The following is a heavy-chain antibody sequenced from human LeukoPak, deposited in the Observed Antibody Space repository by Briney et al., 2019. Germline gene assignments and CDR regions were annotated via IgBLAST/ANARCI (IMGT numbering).Heavy chain of an antibody. D-gene: IGHD3-22*01. CDR2: INHSGST. V-gene: IGHV4-34*01. J-gene: IGHJ1*01. CDR1: GGSFSGYY. Sequence: SETLSLTCAVYGGSFSGYYWSWIRQPPGKGLEWIGEINHSGSTNYNPSLKNRVTISVDTSKNQFSLKLSSVTAADTAVYYCARGGEYYYDSSGLTDEYFQHWGQGTLVTVSS. CDR3: ARGGEYYYDSSGLTDEYFQH.